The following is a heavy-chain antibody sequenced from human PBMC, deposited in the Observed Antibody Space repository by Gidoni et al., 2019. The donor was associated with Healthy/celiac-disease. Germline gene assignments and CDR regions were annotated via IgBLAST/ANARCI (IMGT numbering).Heavy chain of an antibody. CDR3: ARAAVAGTLVFDY. CDR2: IYSGGST. Sequence: AASGFTVSSNYMSWVRQAPGKGLEWASVIYSGGSTYYADSVKGRFTITRDNSKNTLHLQMNSLRAEDTAVYYCARAAVAGTLVFDYWGQGTLVTVSA. J-gene: IGHJ4*02. V-gene: IGHV3-53*01. CDR1: GFTVSSNY. D-gene: IGHD6-19*01.